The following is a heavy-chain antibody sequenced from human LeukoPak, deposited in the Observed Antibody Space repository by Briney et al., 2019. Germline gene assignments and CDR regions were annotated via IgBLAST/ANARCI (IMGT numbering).Heavy chain of an antibody. V-gene: IGHV3-74*01. J-gene: IGHJ5*02. CDR2: MNSDGSST. CDR3: ARALAVAGTGGFDP. Sequence: GGSLRLPCAASGFTFSNYWMHWVRQAPGKGPVWVSRMNSDGSSTSYADSVKGRFTISRDNAKNTLYLQMNSLRAEDTAVYYCARALAVAGTGGFDPWGQGTLVTVSS. D-gene: IGHD6-19*01. CDR1: GFTFSNYW.